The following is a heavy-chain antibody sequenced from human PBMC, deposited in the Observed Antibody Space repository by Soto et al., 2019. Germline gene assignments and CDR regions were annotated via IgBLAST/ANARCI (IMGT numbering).Heavy chain of an antibody. CDR1: GGTFSSYA. Sequence: SVKVSCKASGGTFSSYAISWVRQAPGQGLEWMGGIIPIFGTANYAQKFQGRVMITADESTSTAYMELSSLRSEDTAVYYCARLPMILSATIYYYGMDVWGQGTTVTVSS. D-gene: IGHD2-8*01. CDR3: ARLPMILSATIYYYGMDV. J-gene: IGHJ6*02. V-gene: IGHV1-69*13. CDR2: IIPIFGTA.